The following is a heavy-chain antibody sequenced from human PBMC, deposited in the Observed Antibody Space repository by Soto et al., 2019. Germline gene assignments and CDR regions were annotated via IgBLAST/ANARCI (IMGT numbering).Heavy chain of an antibody. CDR3: ARTVGAAYYFDF. J-gene: IGHJ4*02. CDR1: GDSMTKYY. V-gene: IGHV4-4*07. D-gene: IGHD1-26*01. CDR2: IYTSGST. Sequence: SETLSLTCTVSGDSMTKYYWSWIRQSAGKGLEWIGRIYTSGSTNYNPSLKSRVTMSIDTSNKHFSLSLKSVTAADTAVYYCARTVGAAYYFDFWGQGALVTVS.